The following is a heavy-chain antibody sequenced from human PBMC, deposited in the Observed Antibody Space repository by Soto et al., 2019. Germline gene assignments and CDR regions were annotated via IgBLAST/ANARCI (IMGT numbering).Heavy chain of an antibody. J-gene: IGHJ4*02. CDR2: ISGSGGST. Sequence: LRLSCAASGFTFSSYAMSWVRQAPGKGLEWVSAISGSGGSTYYADSVKGRFTISRDNSKNTLYLQMNSLRAEDTAVYYCAKDRGSSSRFFDYWGQGTLVTVSS. V-gene: IGHV3-23*01. CDR1: GFTFSSYA. D-gene: IGHD6-6*01. CDR3: AKDRGSSSRFFDY.